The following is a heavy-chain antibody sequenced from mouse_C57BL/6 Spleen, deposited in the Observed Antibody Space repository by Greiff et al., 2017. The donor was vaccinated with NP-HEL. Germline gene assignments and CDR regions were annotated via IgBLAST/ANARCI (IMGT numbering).Heavy chain of an antibody. Sequence: EVHLVESGGGLVKPGGSLKLSCAASGFTFSSYAMSWVRQTPEKRLEWVATISDGGSYTYYPDNVKGRFTISRDNAKNNLYLQMSHLKSEDTAMYYCARERYYGSFDYWGQGTTLTVSS. V-gene: IGHV5-4*01. J-gene: IGHJ2*01. CDR1: GFTFSSYA. CDR3: ARERYYGSFDY. D-gene: IGHD1-1*01. CDR2: ISDGGSYT.